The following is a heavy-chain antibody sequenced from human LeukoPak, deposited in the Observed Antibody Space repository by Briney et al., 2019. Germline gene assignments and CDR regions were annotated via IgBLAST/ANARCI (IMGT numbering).Heavy chain of an antibody. Sequence: GSSLRLSCAASGITFSRNVMQWVRQAPGKGLEWVALISYDGNNKFYADSVKGRFTISRDNSRNTLYLQMNSLRGEDAAVYSCARGGIPTGPYYYFYYMDVWGKGTAVTVSS. CDR3: ARGGIPTGPYYYFYYMDV. J-gene: IGHJ6*03. CDR2: ISYDGNNK. V-gene: IGHV3-30*01. D-gene: IGHD3-10*01. CDR1: GITFSRNV.